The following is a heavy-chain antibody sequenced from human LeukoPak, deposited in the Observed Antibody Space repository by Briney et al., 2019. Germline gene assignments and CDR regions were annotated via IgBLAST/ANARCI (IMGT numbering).Heavy chain of an antibody. Sequence: GGSLRLSCAVSGFTFSSYAMHWVRQAPGKGPEWVAVISYDGSNKYYADSVKGRFTISRDNSKNTLYLQMNSLRVEDTAVFYCANLPLASGPSGYWGQGTLVTVSS. D-gene: IGHD3-3*01. CDR3: ANLPLASGPSGY. CDR1: GFTFSSYA. CDR2: ISYDGSNK. J-gene: IGHJ4*02. V-gene: IGHV3-30-3*01.